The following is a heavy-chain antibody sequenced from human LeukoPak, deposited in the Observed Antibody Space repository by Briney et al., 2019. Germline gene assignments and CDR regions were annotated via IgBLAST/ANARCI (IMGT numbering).Heavy chain of an antibody. J-gene: IGHJ6*02. CDR2: IYYTGTT. Sequence: SETLSLTCSVSGGSISTYYWSWIRQLPGKGLEWIGYIYYTGTTDYNPSLRSRVTISVDTSRNQFSLRLSSVTAADTAVYYCAREDPQTTVPEGMDVWGHGTTVIVSS. CDR1: GGSISTYY. D-gene: IGHD4-17*01. CDR3: AREDPQTTVPEGMDV. V-gene: IGHV4-59*01.